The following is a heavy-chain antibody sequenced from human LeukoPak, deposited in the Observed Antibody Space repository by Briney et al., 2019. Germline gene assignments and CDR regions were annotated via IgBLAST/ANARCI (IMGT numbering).Heavy chain of an antibody. V-gene: IGHV1-2*02. CDR2: INPNSGGT. CDR1: GYTFTGYY. D-gene: IGHD4-23*01. J-gene: IGHJ6*03. Sequence: ASVKVSCEASGYTFTGYYMHWVRQAPGQGLEWMGWINPNSGGTNYAQKFQGRVTMTRDTSISTAYMELSSLRSEDTAVYYCARFAVRHYYYYYMDVWGTGTTVTVSS. CDR3: ARFAVRHYYYYYMDV.